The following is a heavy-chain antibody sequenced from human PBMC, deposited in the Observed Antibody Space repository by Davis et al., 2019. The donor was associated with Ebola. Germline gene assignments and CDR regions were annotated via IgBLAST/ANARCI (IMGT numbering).Heavy chain of an antibody. Sequence: GESLKISCAASGFTFSSYWMHWVRQAPGKGLEYVSSISNDGGNTFYADSVQGRFAISRDNSKNTLYLQMSSLRAEDTAIYYCVKRCGGVCYSYDYWGQGTLVTVSS. CDR2: ISNDGGNT. V-gene: IGHV3-64D*08. D-gene: IGHD2-21*02. CDR3: VKRCGGVCYSYDY. CDR1: GFTFSSYW. J-gene: IGHJ4*02.